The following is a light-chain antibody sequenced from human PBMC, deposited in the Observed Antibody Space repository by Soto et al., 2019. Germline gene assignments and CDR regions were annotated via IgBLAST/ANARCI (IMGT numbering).Light chain of an antibody. V-gene: IGLV2-14*01. Sequence: QSVLTQPASVSGSPGQSITISCTGTSSDIGYYNYVSWYQQHPGKAPKLMIYEVTNRPSGVSNRFSGSKSGNTASLTISGLQAEDEADYYCSSCTSTSTLYVFGTGTKLTVL. CDR3: SSCTSTSTLYV. CDR1: SSDIGYYNY. J-gene: IGLJ1*01. CDR2: EVT.